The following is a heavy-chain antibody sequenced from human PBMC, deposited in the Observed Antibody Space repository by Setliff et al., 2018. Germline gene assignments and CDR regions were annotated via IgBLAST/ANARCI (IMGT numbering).Heavy chain of an antibody. Sequence: SETLSLTCAVYGGSFSGYYWSCIRQPPGKGLEWIGEINHSGSTNYNPSLKSRVTISVDTSKNQFSLKLSSVTAADTAVYYCARGGLNEGWGSYRFEGYYYYGMDVWGQGTTVTVSS. CDR3: ARGGLNEGWGSYRFEGYYYYGMDV. CDR2: INHSGST. J-gene: IGHJ6*02. V-gene: IGHV4-34*01. D-gene: IGHD3-16*02. CDR1: GGSFSGYY.